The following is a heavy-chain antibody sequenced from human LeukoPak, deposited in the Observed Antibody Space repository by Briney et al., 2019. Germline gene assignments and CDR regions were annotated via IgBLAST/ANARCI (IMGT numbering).Heavy chain of an antibody. D-gene: IGHD2-8*01. CDR1: GYTFTSYG. V-gene: IGHV1-18*01. CDR2: ISAYNGNT. J-gene: IGHJ6*03. CDR3: ARDFRPYLPYYYYMDV. Sequence: GASVKVSCKASGYTFTSYGISWVRQAPGQGLEWMGWISAYNGNTNYAQKLQGRVTMTTDTSTSTAYMELRSLRSDDTAVYYCARDFRPYLPYYYYMDVWGKGTTDTISS.